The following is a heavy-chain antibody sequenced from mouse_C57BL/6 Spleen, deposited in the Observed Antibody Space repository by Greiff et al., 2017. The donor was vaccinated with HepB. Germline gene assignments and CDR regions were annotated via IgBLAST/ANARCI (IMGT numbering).Heavy chain of an antibody. D-gene: IGHD2-5*01. CDR3: ASGNSNYGGFAY. J-gene: IGHJ3*01. Sequence: VQLKESGGGLVKPGGSLKLSCAASGFTFSSYAMSWVRQTPEKRLEWVATISDGGSYTYYPDNVKGRFTISRDNAKNNLYLQMSHLKSEDTAMYYCASGNSNYGGFAYWGQGTLVTVSA. CDR1: GFTFSSYA. CDR2: ISDGGSYT. V-gene: IGHV5-4*01.